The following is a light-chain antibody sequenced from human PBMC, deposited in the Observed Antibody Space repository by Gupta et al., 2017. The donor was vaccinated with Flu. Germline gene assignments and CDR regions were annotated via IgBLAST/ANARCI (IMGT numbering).Light chain of an antibody. CDR1: SSDIGDYNF. J-gene: IGLJ2*01. Sequence: ITISVSGSSSDIGDYNFFSCDQQHPGKAPNLIIYDVTQRPSGVSLRFSGSKSGNTASLTISGLQAEDEADYYCGSDTAINTWLFGGGTHLTVL. CDR3: GSDTAINTWL. CDR2: DVT. V-gene: IGLV2-14*03.